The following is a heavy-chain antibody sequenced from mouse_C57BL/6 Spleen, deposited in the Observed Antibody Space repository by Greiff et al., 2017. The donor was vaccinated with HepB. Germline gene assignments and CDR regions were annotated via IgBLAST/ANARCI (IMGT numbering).Heavy chain of an antibody. V-gene: IGHV1-39*01. CDR2: INPNYGTT. D-gene: IGHD1-1*01. J-gene: IGHJ4*01. CDR3: ANGLTTVVATDYYAMDY. CDR1: GYSFTDYN. Sequence: EVQLVESGPELVKPGASVKISCKASGYSFTDYNMNWVKQSNGKSLEWIGVINPNYGTTSYNQKFKGKATLTVDQSSSTAYMQLNSLTSEDSAVYYCANGLTTVVATDYYAMDYWGQGTSVTVSS.